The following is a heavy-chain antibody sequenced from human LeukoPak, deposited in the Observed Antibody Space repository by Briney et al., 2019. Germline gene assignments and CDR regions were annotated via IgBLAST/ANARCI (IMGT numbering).Heavy chain of an antibody. CDR1: GFTFSSYE. CDR3: ARDEVAEWLFDYYYGMDV. Sequence: GGSLRLSCAASGFTFSSYEMNWVRQAPGKGLEWVSYICNSGSTIYYADSVKGRFTISKDNAKNSLYLQMNSLRAEDTAVYYCARDEVAEWLFDYYYGMDVWGQGTTVTVSS. D-gene: IGHD3-3*01. V-gene: IGHV3-48*03. CDR2: ICNSGSTI. J-gene: IGHJ6*02.